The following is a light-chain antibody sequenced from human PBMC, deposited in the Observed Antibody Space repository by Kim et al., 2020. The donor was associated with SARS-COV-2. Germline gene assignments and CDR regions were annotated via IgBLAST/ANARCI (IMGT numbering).Light chain of an antibody. V-gene: IGKV3-15*01. CDR2: GAS. CDR1: QSISDK. Sequence: EIVMTQSPATLSVSPGERITLSCKASQSISDKLAWYQQKPGQAPRLVIYGASTRATGIPARFSGSGSGTEFTLDISGLQSEDFAVYYCQQYYNWPPVTFGGGTKVDI. CDR3: QQYYNWPPVT. J-gene: IGKJ4*01.